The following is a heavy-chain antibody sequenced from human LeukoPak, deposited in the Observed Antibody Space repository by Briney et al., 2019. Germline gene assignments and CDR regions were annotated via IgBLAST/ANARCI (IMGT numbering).Heavy chain of an antibody. CDR2: VIPLFGTA. CDR1: GGTFSSYT. J-gene: IGHJ4*02. D-gene: IGHD1-26*01. CDR3: ATETWELLDY. Sequence: ASVKVSCKASGGTFSSYTFSWVRQAPGQGLEWMGGVIPLFGTADYAQKFQGRVTITADESTKTAYMELSSLRSEDTAVYYCATETWELLDYWGQGTLVTVSS. V-gene: IGHV1-69*13.